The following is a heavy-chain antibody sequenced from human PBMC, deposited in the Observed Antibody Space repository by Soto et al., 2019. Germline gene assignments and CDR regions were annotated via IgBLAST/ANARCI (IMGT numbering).Heavy chain of an antibody. CDR2: IRDRAYNYAT. V-gene: IGHV3-73*01. D-gene: IGHD6-25*01. Sequence: TGGSLRLSCVASGFVFKDSSIHWVRQASGKGLEWVGRIRDRAYNYATAYAASVKGRFTISRDDSTNTAYLQMNSLRTEDTAIYYCTRLLSAAQDYWGQGTLVTVSS. J-gene: IGHJ4*02. CDR3: TRLLSAAQDY. CDR1: GFVFKDSS.